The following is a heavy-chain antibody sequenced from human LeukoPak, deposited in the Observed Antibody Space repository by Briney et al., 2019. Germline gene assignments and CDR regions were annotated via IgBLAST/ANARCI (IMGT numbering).Heavy chain of an antibody. CDR1: GSTFTGYY. J-gene: IGHJ5*02. Sequence: ASVKVSCKATGSTFTGYYMHWVRQAPGQGLEWMGWMNPNSGNTGYAQKFQGRVTMTRNTSISTAYMELSSLRSEDTAVCYCARAAYGDLQCDPWGEGTLVTVSS. V-gene: IGHV1-8*02. CDR3: ARAAYGDLQCDP. CDR2: MNPNSGNT. D-gene: IGHD4-17*01.